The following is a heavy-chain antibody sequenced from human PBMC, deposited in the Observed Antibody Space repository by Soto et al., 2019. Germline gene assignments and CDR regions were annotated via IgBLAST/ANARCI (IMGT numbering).Heavy chain of an antibody. CDR3: AKGVPAALSPFYYYYYMDV. J-gene: IGHJ6*03. V-gene: IGHV3-23*01. CDR2: ISGSGGST. Sequence: GGSLRLSCAASGFTFSSYAMSWVRQAPGKGLEWVSAISGSGGSTYYADSVKGRFTISRDNSKNTLYLQMNSLRAEDTAVYYCAKGVPAALSPFYYYYYMDVWGKGTTVTVSS. CDR1: GFTFSSYA. D-gene: IGHD2-2*01.